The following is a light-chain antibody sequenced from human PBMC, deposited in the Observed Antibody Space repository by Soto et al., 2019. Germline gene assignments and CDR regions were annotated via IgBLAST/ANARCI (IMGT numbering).Light chain of an antibody. CDR3: QVWDSSSDHYV. J-gene: IGLJ1*01. Sequence: SYELTQPPSVSVAPGQTARITCMGNNIGSKIVHWYQQRPGQAPVLVVYDDSDRPSGIPERFSGSNSANTATLTITGVEAGDEADYYCQVWDSSSDHYVFATGTKLTVL. CDR1: NIGSKI. V-gene: IGLV3-21*02. CDR2: DDS.